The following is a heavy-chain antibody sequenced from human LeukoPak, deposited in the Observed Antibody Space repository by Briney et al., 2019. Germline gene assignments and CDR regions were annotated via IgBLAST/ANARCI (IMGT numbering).Heavy chain of an antibody. CDR3: ARGSHRGYCTTSNCYTVDY. CDR2: MNPDSGNT. D-gene: IGHD2-2*02. V-gene: IGHV1-8*01. J-gene: IGHJ4*01. CDR1: RYTFTSYD. Sequence: GASVKDSCKAARYTFTSYDINWVRQAPGQGLEWMSWMNPDSGNTGYAQKFQGRVSMTRNTSISTAYMELGGLTSDDTAVYFCARGSHRGYCTTSNCYTVDYWGQGTLVSVSS.